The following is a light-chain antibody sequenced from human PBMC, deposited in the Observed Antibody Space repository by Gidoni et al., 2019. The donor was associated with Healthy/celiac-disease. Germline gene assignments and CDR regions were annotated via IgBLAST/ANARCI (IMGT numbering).Light chain of an antibody. Sequence: EIALTPSPGTLSLSPGERSTLSCRASQSVSGSYLAWNQQKLGQAPRLLIYGASRRATGIPDRFSGSGSGTDFTLTISRLEPEDFAVFYCQQYGISPLTFGGGTKVEIK. CDR3: QQYGISPLT. V-gene: IGKV3-20*01. CDR1: QSVSGSY. CDR2: GAS. J-gene: IGKJ4*01.